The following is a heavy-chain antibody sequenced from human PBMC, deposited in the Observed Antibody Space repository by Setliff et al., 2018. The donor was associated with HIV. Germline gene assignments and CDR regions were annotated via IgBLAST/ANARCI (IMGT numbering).Heavy chain of an antibody. Sequence: SETLSLTCTVSDGSISTGRYYWGWVRQPPGKGLEWIGNIFSTASTYYNPSLKSRVSMSVDASKNQFSLKLRFVTAADTAVYYCARTPNSSGWYPYFDSWGQGTLVTVSS. V-gene: IGHV4-39*07. CDR2: IFSTAST. CDR3: ARTPNSSGWYPYFDS. D-gene: IGHD6-19*01. CDR1: DGSISTGRYY. J-gene: IGHJ4*02.